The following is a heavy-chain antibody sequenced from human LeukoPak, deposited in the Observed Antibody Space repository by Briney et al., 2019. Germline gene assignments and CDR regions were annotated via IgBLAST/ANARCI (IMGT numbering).Heavy chain of an antibody. CDR1: GYTFTSYD. D-gene: IGHD1-26*01. Sequence: ASVKVSCKASGYTFTSYDINWVRQATGQGLEWMGWMSPNSGNTGYAQRFQGRVTMTRNTSISTAYMELSSLKSDDTALYYCARGQWELRAFDIWGQGTMVTVS. J-gene: IGHJ3*02. CDR3: ARGQWELRAFDI. V-gene: IGHV1-8*01. CDR2: MSPNSGNT.